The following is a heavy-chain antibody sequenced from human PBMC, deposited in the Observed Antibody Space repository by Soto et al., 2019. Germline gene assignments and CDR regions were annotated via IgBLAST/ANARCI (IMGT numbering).Heavy chain of an antibody. CDR1: GGSVRDGSYY. CDR2: IYYTGST. CDR3: ARDHHSYYDTSGYYPYFDF. D-gene: IGHD3-22*01. J-gene: IGHJ4*02. Sequence: SETLSLTCTVSGGSVRDGSYYWAWLRQPPGKGLEWIGNIYYTGSTNYNPSFESRVAISLDTSNNQFSLRLTSLTAADTAVYFCARDHHSYYDTSGYYPYFDFWGQGTLVTVSS. V-gene: IGHV4-61*01.